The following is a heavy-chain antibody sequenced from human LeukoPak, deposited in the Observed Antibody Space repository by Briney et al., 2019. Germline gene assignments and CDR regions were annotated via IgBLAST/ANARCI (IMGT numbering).Heavy chain of an antibody. Sequence: SETLSLTCTVSGGSISSYYWSWIRQPPGKGLEWIGYIYYRGSTNYNPSLKSRVTISVDTSKNQFSLILNSVTAADTAVYYCARVDYYDSSVFDYWGQGTLVTVSS. CDR2: IYYRGST. J-gene: IGHJ4*02. CDR3: ARVDYYDSSVFDY. V-gene: IGHV4-59*01. D-gene: IGHD3-22*01. CDR1: GGSISSYY.